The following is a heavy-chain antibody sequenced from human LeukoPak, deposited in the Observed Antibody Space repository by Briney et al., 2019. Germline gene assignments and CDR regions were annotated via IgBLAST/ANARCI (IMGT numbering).Heavy chain of an antibody. D-gene: IGHD2-2*01. CDR2: ISGSGGST. J-gene: IGHJ4*02. CDR3: AKDLYCSSTSCSAASDY. V-gene: IGHV3-23*01. Sequence: GGSLRLSCAASGFTFSTYAMNWVRQAPGKGLEWVSAISGSGGSTYYADSVKGRFTISRDNSKNTLYLQMNSLRAEDTAVYYCAKDLYCSSTSCSAASDYWGQGTLVTVSS. CDR1: GFTFSTYA.